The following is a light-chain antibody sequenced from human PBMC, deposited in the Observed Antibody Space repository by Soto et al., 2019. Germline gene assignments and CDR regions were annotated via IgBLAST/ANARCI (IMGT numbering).Light chain of an antibody. CDR1: SSDVGKYDY. Sequence: QSALGEPPSASAAPGQSFTISCTGTSSDVGKYDYVSWFQHHPGKAPKLIIYEVSKRPSGVPDRFSGSKSGSTASLTVSGLQTEDEADYYCNSYVAGSHVFGTGTNVTVL. CDR3: NSYVAGSHV. V-gene: IGLV2-8*01. J-gene: IGLJ1*01. CDR2: EVS.